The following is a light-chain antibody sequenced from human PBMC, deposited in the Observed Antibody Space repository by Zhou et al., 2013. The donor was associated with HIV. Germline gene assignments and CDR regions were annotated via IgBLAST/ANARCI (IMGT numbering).Light chain of an antibody. J-gene: IGKJ1*01. V-gene: IGKV3-15*01. CDR1: QSVSSN. Sequence: IVMTQSPVTLSVSPGERVTLSCRASQSVSSNLAWYQQKSGQAPRLLIYGASTRATGIPARFSGSGSGTEFTLTISSMKSEDFAVYYCQQYNKWPPWTFGQGTKVEIK. CDR3: QQYNKWPPWT. CDR2: GAS.